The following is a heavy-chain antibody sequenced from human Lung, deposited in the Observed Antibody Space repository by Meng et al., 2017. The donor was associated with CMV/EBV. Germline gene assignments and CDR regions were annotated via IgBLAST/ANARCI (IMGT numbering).Heavy chain of an antibody. Sequence: SIRRASDDWSWIRQPPGKGLEWIAYVYYGGGTNYNPALKSRVTIPVDTSKNQFSLKLSSVTAADTAVYYCARGTGYCSSTSCYPFDPWGQGTLVTVSS. CDR1: SIRRASDD. J-gene: IGHJ5*02. CDR3: ARGTGYCSSTSCYPFDP. D-gene: IGHD2-2*01. V-gene: IGHV4-61*01. CDR2: VYYGGGT.